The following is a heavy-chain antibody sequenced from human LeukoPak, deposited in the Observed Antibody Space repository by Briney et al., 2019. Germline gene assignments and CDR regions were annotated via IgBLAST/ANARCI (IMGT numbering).Heavy chain of an antibody. CDR3: ARVGATTDY. Sequence: SETLSLTCTVSGGSTSSYYWSWIRQPPGKGLEWIGYIYYSGSTNYNPSLKSRVTISVDTSKNQFSLKLSSVTAADTAVYYCARVGATTDYWGQGTLVTVSS. CDR2: IYYSGST. CDR1: GGSTSSYY. V-gene: IGHV4-59*12. D-gene: IGHD1-26*01. J-gene: IGHJ4*02.